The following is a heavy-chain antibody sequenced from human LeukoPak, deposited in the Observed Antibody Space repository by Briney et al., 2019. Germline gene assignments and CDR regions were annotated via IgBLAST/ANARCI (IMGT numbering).Heavy chain of an antibody. Sequence: GGPLRFSCAASGFTFSSFAMSWVGQAPGKGLGGVSAISGSGGSTYYADSVKGRFTISRDNSKNTLYLQMNSLRAEDTAVYYCAKDLSHEAKRVFDPWGQGTLVTVSS. J-gene: IGHJ5*02. CDR1: GFTFSSFA. V-gene: IGHV3-23*01. CDR2: ISGSGGST. CDR3: AKDLSHEAKRVFDP.